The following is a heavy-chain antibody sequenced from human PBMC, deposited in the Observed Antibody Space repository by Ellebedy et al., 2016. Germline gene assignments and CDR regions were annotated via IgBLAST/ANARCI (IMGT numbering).Heavy chain of an antibody. CDR1: GFSLTTSGVS. V-gene: IGHV2-5*02. D-gene: IGHD3-10*01. J-gene: IGHJ4*02. Sequence: SGPTLVXPTQTLTLTCTFSGFSLTTSGVSVGWIRQPPGKALEWLALIYWDDDKRYSPSLKSRLTITEDTSKNQVVLTMTNMDPVDTATYYCAHRGPGFSNWGQGTLVTVSS. CDR3: AHRGPGFSN. CDR2: IYWDDDK.